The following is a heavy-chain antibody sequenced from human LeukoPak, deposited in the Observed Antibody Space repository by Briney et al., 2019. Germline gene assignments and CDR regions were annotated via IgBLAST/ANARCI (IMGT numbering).Heavy chain of an antibody. CDR2: IKQDGSEK. J-gene: IGHJ6*03. Sequence: GGSLRLSCAASGFTFSSYWMTWVRQAPGKGLEWVANIKQDGSEKYYVDSVKGRFTISRDNAKNSLYLQMNSLRGEDTAVYYCAKGGYCSGGSCVTMYYYYYMDVWGKGTTVTISS. V-gene: IGHV3-7*03. CDR1: GFTFSSYW. D-gene: IGHD2-15*01. CDR3: AKGGYCSGGSCVTMYYYYYMDV.